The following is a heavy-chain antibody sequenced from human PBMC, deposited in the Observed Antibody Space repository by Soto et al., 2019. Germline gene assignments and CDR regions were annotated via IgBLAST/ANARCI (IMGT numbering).Heavy chain of an antibody. V-gene: IGHV1-2*02. CDR2: INPNSGGT. J-gene: IGHJ5*02. CDR1: GYTFTGYY. D-gene: IGHD5-12*01. Sequence: ASVKVSCKASGYTFTGYYMHWVRQAPGQGLEWMGWINPNSGGTYYAQKFQGRVTMTRDMSISTAYMELSRLRSDDTAVYYCARDRRTLVANWFDPWGQGTLVTVSS. CDR3: ARDRRTLVANWFDP.